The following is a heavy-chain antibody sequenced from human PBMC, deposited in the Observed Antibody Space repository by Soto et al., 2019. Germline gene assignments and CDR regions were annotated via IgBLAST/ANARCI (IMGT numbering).Heavy chain of an antibody. CDR3: AHRLNGYFTH. CDR2: IYWNDEQ. Sequence: QITLKESGPTLVKPTQTLTLPCTFSGFSLSTSGVGVGCNRQPPGKALDWRALIYWNDEQHYSASLESRLTITRDTSKNQVVLTMTNMDPVDTANYYCAHRLNGYFTHWGQGPLTTVSS. D-gene: IGHD1-1*01. V-gene: IGHV2-5*01. J-gene: IGHJ1*01. CDR1: GFSLSTSGVG.